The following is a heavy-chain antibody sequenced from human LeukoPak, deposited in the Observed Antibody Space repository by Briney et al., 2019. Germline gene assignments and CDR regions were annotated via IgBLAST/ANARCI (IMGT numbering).Heavy chain of an antibody. D-gene: IGHD3-10*01. V-gene: IGHV3-74*01. J-gene: IGHJ6*03. Sequence: GGSLRLSCAASGFTFSSYWMSWVRQAPGKGLVWVSRINSDGSSTSYADSVKGRFTISRDNAKNTLYLQMNSLRAEDTAVYYCARAGGSGSSHYYYYYMDVWGKGTTVTISS. CDR2: INSDGSST. CDR3: ARAGGSGSSHYYYYYMDV. CDR1: GFTFSSYW.